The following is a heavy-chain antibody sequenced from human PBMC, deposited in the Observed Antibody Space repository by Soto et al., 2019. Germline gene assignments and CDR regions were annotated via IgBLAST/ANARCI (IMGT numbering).Heavy chain of an antibody. D-gene: IGHD3-22*01. V-gene: IGHV3-30-3*01. J-gene: IGHJ4*02. Sequence: PGGSLRLSCAASGFTFSIRAMHWVRQAPGKGLEWVAVISYDGSNKYYADSVKGRFTISRDNSKNTLYLQMNSLRAEDTAVYYCARWGIYYYDSSGYYYSLDYWGQGTLVTVSS. CDR3: ARWGIYYYDSSGYYYSLDY. CDR2: ISYDGSNK. CDR1: GFTFSIRA.